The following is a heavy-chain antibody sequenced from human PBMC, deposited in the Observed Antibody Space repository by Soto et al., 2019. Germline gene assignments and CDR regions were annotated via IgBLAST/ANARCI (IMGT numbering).Heavy chain of an antibody. CDR3: ARDPYYYDSSGSHDAFDI. CDR2: ISAYNGNT. V-gene: IGHV1-18*04. CDR1: GYTFTSYG. J-gene: IGHJ3*02. D-gene: IGHD3-22*01. Sequence: ASVKVSCKASGYTFTSYGISWVRQAPGQGLEWMGWISAYNGNTNYAQKPQGRVTTTTDTSTSTAYMELRSLRSDDTAVYYCARDPYYYDSSGSHDAFDIWGQGTMVTVSS.